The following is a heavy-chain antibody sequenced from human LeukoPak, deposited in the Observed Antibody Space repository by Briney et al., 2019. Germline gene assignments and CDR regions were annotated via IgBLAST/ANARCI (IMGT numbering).Heavy chain of an antibody. CDR1: GFTFSSYA. D-gene: IGHD5-18*01. J-gene: IGHJ4*02. Sequence: PGGSLRLSCAASGFTFSSYAMSWVRQAPGKGLEWVSAISGSGGSTYYADSVKGRFTISRDNPKNTLYLQMNSLGAEDTAVYYCAKGRGGDYSYGSYYFDQWGQGTLVTVSS. CDR2: ISGSGGST. CDR3: AKGRGGDYSYGSYYFDQ. V-gene: IGHV3-23*01.